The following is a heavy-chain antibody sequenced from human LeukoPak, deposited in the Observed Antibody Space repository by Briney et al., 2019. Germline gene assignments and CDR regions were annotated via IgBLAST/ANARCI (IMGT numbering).Heavy chain of an antibody. CDR1: GGSFSGYY. D-gene: IGHD3-22*01. CDR2: INHSGST. Sequence: PSETLSLTCAVYGGSFSGYYWSWIRQPPGKGLEWIGEINHSGSTNYNPSLKSRVTISVDTSKNQFSLKLSSVTAADTAVYYCARNDYYYDSSGSDAFDIWGQGTMVTVSS. J-gene: IGHJ3*02. V-gene: IGHV4-34*01. CDR3: ARNDYYYDSSGSDAFDI.